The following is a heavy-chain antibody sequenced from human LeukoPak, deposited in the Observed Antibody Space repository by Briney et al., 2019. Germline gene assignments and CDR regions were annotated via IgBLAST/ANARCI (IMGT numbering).Heavy chain of an antibody. Sequence: GGSLRLSCAASGFTFSSYSMNWVRQAPGKGLEWVSSISSSSSYIYYADPVKGRFTISRDNAKNSLYLQMNSLRAEDTAVYYCARDGYYYDSSGYYQEAFDIWGQGTMVTVSS. D-gene: IGHD3-22*01. CDR2: ISSSSSYI. J-gene: IGHJ3*02. V-gene: IGHV3-21*01. CDR1: GFTFSSYS. CDR3: ARDGYYYDSSGYYQEAFDI.